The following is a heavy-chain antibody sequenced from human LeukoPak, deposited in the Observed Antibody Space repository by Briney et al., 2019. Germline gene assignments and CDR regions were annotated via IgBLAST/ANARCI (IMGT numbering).Heavy chain of an antibody. Sequence: SETLSLTCTVSGGSISSSCWSWIRQPGGKGLEWIGRISASGSTNYTPSLKSRVTMSVDTSKNQFSLRLSSVTAADTAVYFCARQSAAPGTQWFDPWGPGTLVTVSS. CDR2: ISASGST. CDR3: ARQSAAPGTQWFDP. V-gene: IGHV4-4*07. D-gene: IGHD6-13*01. CDR1: GGSISSSC. J-gene: IGHJ5*02.